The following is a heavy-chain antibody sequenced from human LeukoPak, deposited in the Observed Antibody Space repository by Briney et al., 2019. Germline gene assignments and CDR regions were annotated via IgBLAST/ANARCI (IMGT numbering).Heavy chain of an antibody. V-gene: IGHV1-46*01. D-gene: IGHD4-17*01. CDR1: GYTFTSYG. Sequence: ASVKVSCKASGYTFTSYGITWVRQAPGQGLEWMGIINPSGGSTSYAQKFQGRVTMTRDTSTSTVYVELSSLRSEDTAVYYCARDKCGDYGWFDPWGQGTLVTVSS. J-gene: IGHJ5*02. CDR3: ARDKCGDYGWFDP. CDR2: INPSGGST.